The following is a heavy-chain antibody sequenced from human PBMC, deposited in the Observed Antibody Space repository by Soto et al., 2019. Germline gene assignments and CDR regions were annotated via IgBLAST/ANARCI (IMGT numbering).Heavy chain of an antibody. CDR2: MNPNSGNT. CDR3: AREGVGAYWNGRE. J-gene: IGHJ4*02. CDR1: GYTFTSYD. Sequence: QVQLVQSGAEVKKPGASVKVSCKASGYTFTSYDINWVRQATGQGLEWMGWMNPNSGNTGYAQKFQGRVTMTRNTXKSTAYMELSRMRSEDTAVYYRAREGVGAYWNGREWGQGTLVTVSS. V-gene: IGHV1-8*01. D-gene: IGHD1-1*01.